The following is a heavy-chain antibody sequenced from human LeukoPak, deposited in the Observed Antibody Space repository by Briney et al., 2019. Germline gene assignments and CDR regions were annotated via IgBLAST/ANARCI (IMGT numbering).Heavy chain of an antibody. CDR3: ARDQWASGYYTGWFDP. Sequence: SETLSLTCTVSGDSISSYYWSWIRQPPGKGLEWIGYIYYSGSTNYNPSLKSRVTISVDTSKNQFSLKLSSVTAADTAVYYCARDQWASGYYTGWFDPWGQGTLVTVSS. D-gene: IGHD3-3*01. V-gene: IGHV4-59*01. CDR2: IYYSGST. CDR1: GDSISSYY. J-gene: IGHJ5*02.